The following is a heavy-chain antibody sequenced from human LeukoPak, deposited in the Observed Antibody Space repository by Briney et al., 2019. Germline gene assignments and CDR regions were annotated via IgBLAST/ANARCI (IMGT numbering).Heavy chain of an antibody. Sequence: SSETLSLTCTVSGGSISSYYWSWIRQPAGKGLEWIGRIYTSGSTNYNPSLMSRVTMSIDTSKNQFSLKLTSVTAADTAGYYCARSYCSGGSCLNWFDPWGLGTLVTVSS. CDR1: GGSISSYY. CDR3: ARSYCSGGSCLNWFDP. D-gene: IGHD2-15*01. CDR2: IYTSGST. J-gene: IGHJ5*02. V-gene: IGHV4-4*07.